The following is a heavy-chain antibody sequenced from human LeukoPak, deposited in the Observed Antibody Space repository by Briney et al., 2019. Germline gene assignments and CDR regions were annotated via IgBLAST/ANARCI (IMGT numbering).Heavy chain of an antibody. D-gene: IGHD3/OR15-3a*01. CDR2: IYYTGNT. CDR1: GGSISSYY. Sequence: SETLSLTCTVSGGSISSYYWSWIRQPPGKGLEWIGSIYYTGNTYYNASLKSQVPISIDMSKNQFSLKITSVTAADTGVYYCARQTGSGLFILPGGQGTLVTVSS. CDR3: ARQTGSGLFILP. V-gene: IGHV4-59*04. J-gene: IGHJ4*02.